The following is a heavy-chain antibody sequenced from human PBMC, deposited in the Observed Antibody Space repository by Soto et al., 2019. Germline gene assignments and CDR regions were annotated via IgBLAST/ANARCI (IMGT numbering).Heavy chain of an antibody. J-gene: IGHJ4*02. V-gene: IGHV3-9*01. Sequence: GGSLRLSCAASGFTFDNYAMHWVRQAPGKGLEWVSGISWNSGSIGYADSVKGRFTISRDNAKNSLYLQMDSLRAEDTALYYCATSDYGENAGYFDYCGQGTLVTVSS. D-gene: IGHD4-17*01. CDR1: GFTFDNYA. CDR3: ATSDYGENAGYFDY. CDR2: ISWNSGSI.